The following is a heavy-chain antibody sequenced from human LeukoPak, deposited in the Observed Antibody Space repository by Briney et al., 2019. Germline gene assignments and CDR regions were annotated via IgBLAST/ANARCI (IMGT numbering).Heavy chain of an antibody. Sequence: GASVKVSCTASGYTFTSYYMHWVRQAPGQGLEWMGIINPSGGSTSYAQKFQGRVTMTRDTSTSTVYMELSSLGSEDTAVYYCAREGEWLDYFDYWGQGTLVTVSS. CDR2: INPSGGST. J-gene: IGHJ4*02. CDR1: GYTFTSYY. V-gene: IGHV1-46*01. D-gene: IGHD6-19*01. CDR3: AREGEWLDYFDY.